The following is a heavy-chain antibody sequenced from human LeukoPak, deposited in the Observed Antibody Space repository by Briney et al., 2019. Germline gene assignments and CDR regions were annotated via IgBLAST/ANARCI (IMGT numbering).Heavy chain of an antibody. Sequence: GGSLRLSCVVSGFTFSSFDMHWVRQAPGKGLEWVAVIWHDGSKKYYADSVKGRFSISRDNSKNTQYLQMDSLRAEDTAVYYCSGCSSSSCYAGGIDIWGQGTMVTVSS. D-gene: IGHD2-2*01. J-gene: IGHJ3*02. CDR2: IWHDGSKK. CDR3: SGCSSSSCYAGGIDI. V-gene: IGHV3-33*08. CDR1: GFTFSSFD.